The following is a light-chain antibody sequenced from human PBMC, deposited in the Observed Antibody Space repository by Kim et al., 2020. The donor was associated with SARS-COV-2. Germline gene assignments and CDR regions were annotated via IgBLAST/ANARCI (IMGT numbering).Light chain of an antibody. CDR1: SSDVGAYNY. CDR2: DVS. CDR3: SAYTTSSTVV. J-gene: IGLJ2*01. Sequence: GQAITISCTGTSSDVGAYNYVYWYQQHPGKAPKFIIYDVSNRPSGVSNRFSGSKSGNTASLTISGLQAEDEADYYCSAYTTSSTVVFGGGTQLTVL. V-gene: IGLV2-14*03.